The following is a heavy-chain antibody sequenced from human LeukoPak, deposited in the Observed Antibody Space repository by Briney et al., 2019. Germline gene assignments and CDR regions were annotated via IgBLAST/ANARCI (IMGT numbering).Heavy chain of an antibody. D-gene: IGHD2-2*02. J-gene: IGHJ1*01. CDR3: AREEDIVVVPAAIRYFRH. CDR1: GYTFTGYY. V-gene: IGHV1-2*02. CDR2: INPNSGGT. Sequence: ASVKVSCKASGYTFTGYYMHWVRQAPGQGLEWMGWINPNSGGTNYAQKFQGRVTMTRDTSISTAYMELSRLRSDDTAVYYCAREEDIVVVPAAIRYFRHWGQGTLVTVSS.